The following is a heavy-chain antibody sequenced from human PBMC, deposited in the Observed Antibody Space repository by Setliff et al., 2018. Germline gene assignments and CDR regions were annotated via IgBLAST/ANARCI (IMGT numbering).Heavy chain of an antibody. J-gene: IGHJ6*03. CDR1: GYTFTTYA. CDR2: INTNTGNP. D-gene: IGHD3-10*01. CDR3: ARASRFGTIKYRGDYYMDV. Sequence: ASVKVSCKASGYTFTTYAISWMRQAPGQGLEWMGWINTNTGNPSYAQGFTGRFVFSLDTSVSTAYLQINSLKAEDTALYYRARASRFGTIKYRGDYYMDVWGKGTTVTVSS. V-gene: IGHV7-4-1*02.